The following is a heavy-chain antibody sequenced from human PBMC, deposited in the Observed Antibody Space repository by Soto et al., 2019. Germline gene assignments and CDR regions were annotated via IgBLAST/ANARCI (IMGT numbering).Heavy chain of an antibody. V-gene: IGHV3-23*01. CDR1: GFTFSSYA. Sequence: GGSLRLSCAASGFTFSSYAMSWVRQAPGKGLEWVSAISGSGGSTYYADSVKGRFTISRDNSKNTLYLQMNSLRAEDTAVYYCAKDFPPQATYYYDSSGYYHYYYGMDVRGQGTAVTVSS. CDR3: AKDFPPQATYYYDSSGYYHYYYGMDV. CDR2: ISGSGGST. D-gene: IGHD3-22*01. J-gene: IGHJ6*02.